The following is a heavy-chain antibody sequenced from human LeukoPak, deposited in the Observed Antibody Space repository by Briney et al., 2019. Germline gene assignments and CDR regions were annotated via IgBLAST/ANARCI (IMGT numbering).Heavy chain of an antibody. D-gene: IGHD2-2*01. CDR2: IWYDGSNK. V-gene: IGHV3-33*01. Sequence: PGGSLRLSCAASGFTFSSYGMHWVRQAPGKGLEGVAVIWYDGSNKYYADSVKGRFTISRDNSKNTLYLQMNSLRAEDTAVYYCARVRTIIVVVPAAMDYWGQGTLVTVSS. CDR1: GFTFSSYG. J-gene: IGHJ4*02. CDR3: ARVRTIIVVVPAAMDY.